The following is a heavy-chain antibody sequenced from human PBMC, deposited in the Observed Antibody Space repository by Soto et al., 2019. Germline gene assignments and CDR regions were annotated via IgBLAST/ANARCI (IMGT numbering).Heavy chain of an antibody. Sequence: SETLSLTCTVSGGSISSGDYYWSWIRQPPGKGLEWIGYIYYSGSTYYNPSLKSRVTISVGTSKNQFSLKLSSVTAADTAVYYCARDLKRSTANDYWGQGTLVTVSS. V-gene: IGHV4-30-4*01. CDR2: IYYSGST. J-gene: IGHJ4*02. CDR3: ARDLKRSTANDY. CDR1: GGSISSGDYY. D-gene: IGHD6-25*01.